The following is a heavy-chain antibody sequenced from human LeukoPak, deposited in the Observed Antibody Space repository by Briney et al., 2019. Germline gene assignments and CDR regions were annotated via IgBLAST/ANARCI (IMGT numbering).Heavy chain of an antibody. Sequence: GGSLRLSCAASGSTFSSYSMNWVRQAPGKGLEWVSYISSSSSTIYYADSVKGRFTISRDNAKNSLYLQMSSLRAEDTAVYYCARRPIVGATRPFDYWGQGTLVTVSS. J-gene: IGHJ4*02. CDR3: ARRPIVGATRPFDY. V-gene: IGHV3-48*01. CDR1: GSTFSSYS. D-gene: IGHD1-26*01. CDR2: ISSSSSTI.